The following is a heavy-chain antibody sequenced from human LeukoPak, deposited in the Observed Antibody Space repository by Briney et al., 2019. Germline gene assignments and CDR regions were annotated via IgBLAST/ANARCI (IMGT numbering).Heavy chain of an antibody. V-gene: IGHV4-59*01. CDR2: IYYSGST. D-gene: IGHD7-27*01. CDR3: ARSGVLGYYYMDV. CDR1: GGSISSYY. Sequence: SETLFLTCTVSGGSISSYYWSWIRQPPGKGLEWIGYIYYSGSTNYNPSLKSRVTISVDTSKNQFSLKLSSVTAADTAVYYCARSGVLGYYYMDVWGKGTTVTVSS. J-gene: IGHJ6*03.